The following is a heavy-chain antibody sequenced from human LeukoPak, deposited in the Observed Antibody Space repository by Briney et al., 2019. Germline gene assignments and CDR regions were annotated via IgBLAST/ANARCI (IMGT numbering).Heavy chain of an antibody. J-gene: IGHJ5*02. CDR3: ARSSSIPWLRSRFDP. CDR2: INPSGGST. Sequence: ASVKVSCKASGCTFTSYYMHWVRQAPGQGLEWMGIINPSGGSTSYAQKFQGRVTMTRDTSTSTVYMELSSLRSEDTAVYYCARSSSIPWLRSRFDPWDQGTLVTVSS. CDR1: GCTFTSYY. D-gene: IGHD5-12*01. V-gene: IGHV1-46*01.